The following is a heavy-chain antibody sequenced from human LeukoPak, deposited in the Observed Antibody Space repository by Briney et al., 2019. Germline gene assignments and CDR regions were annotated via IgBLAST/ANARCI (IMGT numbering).Heavy chain of an antibody. V-gene: IGHV3-9*01. CDR3: AKVHYSNAFDI. CDR2: ISWNSGSI. CDR1: GFTFDDYA. D-gene: IGHD3-10*01. Sequence: PGGSLRLSCAASGFTFDDYAMHWIRQAPGKGLEWVSGISWNSGSIGYADSVKGRFTISRDNAKNSLYLQMNSLRAEDTALYYCAKVHYSNAFDIWGQGTMVTVSS. J-gene: IGHJ3*02.